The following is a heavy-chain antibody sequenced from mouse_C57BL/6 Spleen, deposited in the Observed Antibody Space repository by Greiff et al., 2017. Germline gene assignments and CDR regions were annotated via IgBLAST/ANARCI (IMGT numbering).Heavy chain of an antibody. D-gene: IGHD1-1*01. V-gene: IGHV2-2*01. CDR2: IWSGGST. CDR1: GFSLTSYG. J-gene: IGHJ4*01. Sequence: VQLQESGPGLVQPSQSLSITCTVSGFSLTSYGVHWVRQSPGKGLEWLGVIWSGGSTDYNAAFISRLSISKDNSKSQVFFKMNSLQADDTAIYYCARWASTVVAEYAMDYWGQGTSVTVSS. CDR3: ARWASTVVAEYAMDY.